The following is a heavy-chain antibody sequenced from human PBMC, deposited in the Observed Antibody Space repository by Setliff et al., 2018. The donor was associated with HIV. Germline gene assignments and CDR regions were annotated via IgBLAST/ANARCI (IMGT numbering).Heavy chain of an antibody. CDR1: GYTFTSYG. D-gene: IGHD3-9*01. CDR3: ARAVVPTYYDVLTGYVYYMDV. Sequence: GASVKVSCKASGYTFTSYGISWVRQAPGQGLEWMGWISAYNGNTNYAQMFQGRVTMTADESTSTAYMELSSLRSEDTAVYYCARAVVPTYYDVLTGYVYYMDVWGKGTTVTVSS. V-gene: IGHV1-18*01. CDR2: ISAYNGNT. J-gene: IGHJ6*03.